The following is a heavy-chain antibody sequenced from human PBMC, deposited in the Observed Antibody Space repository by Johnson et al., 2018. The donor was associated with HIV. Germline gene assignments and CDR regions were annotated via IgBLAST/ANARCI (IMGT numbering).Heavy chain of an antibody. J-gene: IGHJ3*02. CDR2: INSDGSST. D-gene: IGHD3-10*01. CDR3: AREVEITMVQGVIIGDAFDI. Sequence: EVQLVESGGGLVKPGGSLKVSCAASGFTFSSYWMHWVRQAPGKGLVWVSRINSDGSSTSYADSVKGRFTISRDNAKNTLYLQMNSLRAEDTAMYYCAREVEITMVQGVIIGDAFDIWGQGTMVTVSS. CDR1: GFTFSSYW. V-gene: IGHV3-74*01.